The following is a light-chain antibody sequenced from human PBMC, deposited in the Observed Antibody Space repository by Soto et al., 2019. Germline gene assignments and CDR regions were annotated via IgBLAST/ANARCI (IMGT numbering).Light chain of an antibody. CDR1: SSDVGDYNY. J-gene: IGLJ3*02. CDR2: EVS. V-gene: IGLV2-8*01. CDR3: SSYAGSNNWV. Sequence: QSALTQPPSASGSPGQSVTISCTGTSSDVGDYNYVSWYQQHPGKAPKLMIYEVSKRPPGVPDRFSGSKSGNTASLTVSGLQAEDEADYYCSSYAGSNNWVFGGGTKVTVL.